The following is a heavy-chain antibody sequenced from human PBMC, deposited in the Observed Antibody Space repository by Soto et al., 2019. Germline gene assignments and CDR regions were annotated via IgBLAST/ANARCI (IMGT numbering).Heavy chain of an antibody. J-gene: IGHJ5*02. Sequence: GGSLRLSCAASGFTFSDYYMSWIRQAPGKGLEWVSYISSSGSTIYYADSVKGRFTISRDNAKNSLYLQMNSLRAEDTAVYYCARDQYYYDSSGYYFGSWFDPWGQGTLVTVSS. CDR3: ARDQYYYDSSGYYFGSWFDP. D-gene: IGHD3-22*01. CDR2: ISSSGSTI. CDR1: GFTFSDYY. V-gene: IGHV3-11*01.